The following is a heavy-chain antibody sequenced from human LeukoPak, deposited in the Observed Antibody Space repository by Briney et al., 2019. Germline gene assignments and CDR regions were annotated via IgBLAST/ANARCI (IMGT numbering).Heavy chain of an antibody. CDR2: ISAYNGNT. J-gene: IGHJ4*02. CDR3: ARDWDFTITIFGVVPYDY. CDR1: GGTFSSYA. D-gene: IGHD3-3*01. Sequence: ASVKVSCKASGGTFSSYAISWVRQAPGQGLEWMGWISAYNGNTNYAQKLQGRVTMTTDTSTSTAYMELRSLRSDDTAVYYCARDWDFTITIFGVVPYDYWGQGTLVTVSS. V-gene: IGHV1-18*01.